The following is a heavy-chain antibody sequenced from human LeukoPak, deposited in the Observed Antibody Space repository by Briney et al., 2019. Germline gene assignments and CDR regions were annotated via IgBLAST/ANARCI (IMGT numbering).Heavy chain of an antibody. V-gene: IGHV4-39*01. D-gene: IGHD3-16*01. CDR3: ARRPRGELDY. CDR1: GGSISSDCCY. Sequence: SETLSLTCSVSGGSISSDCCYWAWIRQPTGKGPEWIGSIYYLGTTHYNPSLKSRDTISVDTSRNQFSLKLTSVTAADTAVYFCARRPRGELDYWGQGALVTVSS. J-gene: IGHJ4*02. CDR2: IYYLGTT.